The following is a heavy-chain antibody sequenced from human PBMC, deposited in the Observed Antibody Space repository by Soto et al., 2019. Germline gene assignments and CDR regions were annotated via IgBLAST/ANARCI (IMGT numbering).Heavy chain of an antibody. CDR2: IDASDSYT. CDR1: WCSFTSYW. CDR3: AAGYCSSTSCYTGWDYDYGMDV. D-gene: IGHD2-2*02. J-gene: IGHJ6*02. V-gene: IGHV5-10-1*01. Sequence: GESLKISCKCSWCSFTSYWISWVRQLPGNGQGRMGRIDASDSYTNYSPSFQGHVTISADKSISTAYLQWSSLKALDTGMYYCAAGYCSSTSCYTGWDYDYGMDVWGQGTTVTVSS.